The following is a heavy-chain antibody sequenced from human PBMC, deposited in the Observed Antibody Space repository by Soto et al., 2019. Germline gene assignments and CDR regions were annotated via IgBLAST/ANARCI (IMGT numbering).Heavy chain of an antibody. J-gene: IGHJ4*02. D-gene: IGHD6-13*01. CDR3: ARVGSSSWYGRYYFDY. CDR1: GFTFSSYG. CDR2: IWYDGSNK. V-gene: IGHV3-33*01. Sequence: QVQLVESGGGVVQPGRSLRLSCAASGFTFSSYGMHWVRQAPGKGLEWVAVIWYDGSNKYYADSVKGRFTISRDNSKNTLYLQMNSVRAEDTAVYYCARVGSSSWYGRYYFDYWGQGTLVTVSS.